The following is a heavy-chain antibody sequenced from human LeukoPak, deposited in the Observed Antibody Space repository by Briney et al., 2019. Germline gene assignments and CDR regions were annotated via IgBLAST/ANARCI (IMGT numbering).Heavy chain of an antibody. CDR1: GFTFSSYA. CDR2: ISGSGGST. Sequence: PGGSLRLSCAASGFTFSSYAMSWVRQAPGKGLEWVSAISGSGGSTYYAASVKGRFTISRDNSKNTLYLQMNSLRAEDTAVYYCAKDDDFWSGYYVDYWGQGTLVTVSS. J-gene: IGHJ4*02. CDR3: AKDDDFWSGYYVDY. V-gene: IGHV3-23*01. D-gene: IGHD3-3*01.